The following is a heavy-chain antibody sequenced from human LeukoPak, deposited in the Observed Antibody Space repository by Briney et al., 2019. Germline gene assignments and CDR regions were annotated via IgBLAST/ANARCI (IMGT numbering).Heavy chain of an antibody. D-gene: IGHD3-10*01. CDR1: GGSFSGYY. CDR3: ASEAYYYGSGRSGDDAFDI. V-gene: IGHV4-34*01. Sequence: SETLSLTCAVYGGSFSGYYCSWIRQPPGKGLEWIGEINHSGSTNYNPSLKSRVTISVDTSKNQFSLKLSSVTAADTAVYYCASEAYYYGSGRSGDDAFDIWGQETMVTVSS. J-gene: IGHJ3*02. CDR2: INHSGST.